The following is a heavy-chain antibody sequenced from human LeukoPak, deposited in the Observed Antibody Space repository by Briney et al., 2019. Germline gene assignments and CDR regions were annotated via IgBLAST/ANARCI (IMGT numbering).Heavy chain of an antibody. J-gene: IGHJ4*02. CDR1: GFTFSSYA. Sequence: GGSLRLSCAASGFTFSSYAMSWVRQAPGKGLEWVSAISGSGGSTYYADSVKGRLTISRDNSKNTLYLQMNSLRAEDTAVYYCAKSQYPHYYDSSGYLDYWGQGTLVTVSS. V-gene: IGHV3-23*01. CDR3: AKSQYPHYYDSSGYLDY. D-gene: IGHD3-22*01. CDR2: ISGSGGST.